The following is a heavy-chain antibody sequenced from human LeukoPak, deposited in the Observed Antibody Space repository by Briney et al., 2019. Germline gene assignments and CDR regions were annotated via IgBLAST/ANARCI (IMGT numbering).Heavy chain of an antibody. J-gene: IGHJ3*02. D-gene: IGHD2-2*01. CDR3: ARNLLPAAKGAFDI. Sequence: PSETLSLTCTVSGGSLSSYYWSWIRQPAGKGLEWIGRINTSGSTNYNPSLKSRVTMSVDTSKKQFSLKLSSVTAADTTVYYCARNLLPAAKGAFDIWGQGTLVTVSS. CDR2: INTSGST. CDR1: GGSLSSYY. V-gene: IGHV4-4*07.